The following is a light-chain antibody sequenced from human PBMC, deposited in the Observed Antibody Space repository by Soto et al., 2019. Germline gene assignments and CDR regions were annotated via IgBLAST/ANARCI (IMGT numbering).Light chain of an antibody. CDR1: QSIRSNY. V-gene: IGKV3-20*01. J-gene: IGKJ1*01. Sequence: EIVLTQSPGTLSLSPGERATLSCRASQSIRSNYVAWYQQKPGQGPRLLIYGASSRATGIPDRFSGSGSGTEFTLTISSLQPDDFATYYCQQYYSDWTFGQGTKVDIK. CDR2: GAS. CDR3: QQYYSDWT.